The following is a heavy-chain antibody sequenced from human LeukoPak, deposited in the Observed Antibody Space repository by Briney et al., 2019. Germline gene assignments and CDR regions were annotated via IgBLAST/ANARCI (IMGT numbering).Heavy chain of an antibody. Sequence: ASVKVSCKASGGTFSSYAISWVRQAPGQGLEWMGGIIPIFGTANYAQKFQGRVTITADKSTSTAYMELSSLRSEDTAVYYCASPHYDILTGTRYWFDPWGQGTLVTVSS. D-gene: IGHD3-9*01. CDR1: GGTFSSYA. J-gene: IGHJ5*02. V-gene: IGHV1-69*06. CDR2: IIPIFGTA. CDR3: ASPHYDILTGTRYWFDP.